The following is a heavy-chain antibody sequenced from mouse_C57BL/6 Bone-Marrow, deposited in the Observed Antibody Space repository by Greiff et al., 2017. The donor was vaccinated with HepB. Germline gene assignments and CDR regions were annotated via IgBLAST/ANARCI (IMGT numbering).Heavy chain of an antibody. CDR3: ARALWAYWYFDV. CDR2: IDPSDSET. Sequence: QVQLQQPGAELVRPGSSVKLSCKASGYTFTSYWMRWVKQRPIQGLEWIGNIDPSDSETHYNQKFKDKATLTVDKSSSTAYMQLSSLTSEDSAVYYCARALWAYWYFDVWGTGTTVTVSS. J-gene: IGHJ1*03. D-gene: IGHD6-1*01. CDR1: GYTFTSYW. V-gene: IGHV1-52*01.